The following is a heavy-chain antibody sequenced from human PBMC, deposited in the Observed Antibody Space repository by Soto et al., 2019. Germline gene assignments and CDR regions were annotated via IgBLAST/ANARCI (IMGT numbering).Heavy chain of an antibody. CDR2: IIPIFGTA. J-gene: IGHJ4*02. Sequence: ASVKVSCKASGGTFSSYAISWVRQAPGQGLEWMGGIIPIFGTANYAQKFQGRVTITADESTSTAYMELSSLRSEDTAVYYCARSPRSGSYDGASHYWGQGTLVTVSS. V-gene: IGHV1-69*13. D-gene: IGHD1-26*01. CDR3: ARSPRSGSYDGASHY. CDR1: GGTFSSYA.